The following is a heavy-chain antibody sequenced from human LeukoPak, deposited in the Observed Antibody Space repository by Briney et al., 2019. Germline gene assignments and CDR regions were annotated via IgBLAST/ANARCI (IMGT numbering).Heavy chain of an antibody. V-gene: IGHV1-69*01. CDR3: ARGGITGYYYGSGSYYNPLGYFDY. CDR1: GGTFSIYA. CDR2: IIPIFGTA. D-gene: IGHD3-10*01. Sequence: GASVKVSCKASGGTFSIYAISWVRQAPGQGLEWMGGIIPIFGTANYAQKFQGRVTITADESTSTAYVELSSLRSEDTAVYYCARGGITGYYYGSGSYYNPLGYFDYWGQGTLVTVSS. J-gene: IGHJ4*02.